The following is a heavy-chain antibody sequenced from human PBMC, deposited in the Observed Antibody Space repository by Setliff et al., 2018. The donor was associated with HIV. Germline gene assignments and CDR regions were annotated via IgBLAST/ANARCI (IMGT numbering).Heavy chain of an antibody. V-gene: IGHV3-20*04. D-gene: IGHD3-10*01. CDR1: GFTFDDYA. J-gene: IGHJ6*02. CDR3: ARSVIGYYYYGMDV. CDR2: INWDGSAV. Sequence: GGSLRLSCAASGFTFDDYAMNWVRQPPGKGLEWISGINWDGSAVGYADSVNGRFTLSRDISENALYLQIVSLRPEDTAVYYCARSVIGYYYYGMDVWGQGTTVTVSS.